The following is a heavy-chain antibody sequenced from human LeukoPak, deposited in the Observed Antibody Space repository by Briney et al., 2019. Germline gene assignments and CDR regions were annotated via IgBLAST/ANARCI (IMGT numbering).Heavy chain of an antibody. CDR2: ISAYNGNT. Sequence: ASVKVSCKASGYTFTSYGISWVRQAPGQGPEWMGWISAYNGNTNYAQELQGRVTMTTDTSTSTAYMELRSLRSDDTAVYYCARGKITFGGVIDDYWGQGTLVTVSS. D-gene: IGHD3-16*02. CDR1: GYTFTSYG. V-gene: IGHV1-18*01. CDR3: ARGKITFGGVIDDY. J-gene: IGHJ4*02.